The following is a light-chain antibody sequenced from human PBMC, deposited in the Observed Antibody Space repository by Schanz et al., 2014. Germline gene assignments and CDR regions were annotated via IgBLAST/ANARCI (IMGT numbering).Light chain of an antibody. CDR3: CSYAGRV. CDR2: EVS. CDR1: SSDVGGYNY. V-gene: IGLV2-8*01. J-gene: IGLJ3*02. Sequence: QSALTQPASVSGSPGQSVTISCTGTSSDVGGYNYVSWYQQHPGKAPQLIIYEVSKRPSGVPDRFSGSKSGNTASLTVSGLQAEDEADYYCCSYAGRVFGGGTKLTVL.